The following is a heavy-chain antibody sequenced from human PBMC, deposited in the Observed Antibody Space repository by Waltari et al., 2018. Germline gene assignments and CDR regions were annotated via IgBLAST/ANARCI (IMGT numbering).Heavy chain of an antibody. CDR1: GFTFSSYG. D-gene: IGHD3-3*01. J-gene: IGHJ4*02. V-gene: IGHV3-30*18. Sequence: QVQLVESGGGVVQPGRSLRLSCTASGFTFSSYGMHWVRQAPGKGLEWVEVISYDESNKFYGDSVKGRFTISRDNSKNTLYLQMHSLRAEDTAVYYCAKVQDTDLYYFENWGQGTLVTVSS. CDR3: AKVQDTDLYYFEN. CDR2: ISYDESNK.